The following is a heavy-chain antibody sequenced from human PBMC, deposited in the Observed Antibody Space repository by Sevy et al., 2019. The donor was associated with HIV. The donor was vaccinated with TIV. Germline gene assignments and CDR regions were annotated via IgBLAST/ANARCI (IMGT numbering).Heavy chain of an antibody. CDR3: ARDSGELIVVVDRFDY. Sequence: AAVKVSCKASGYTFTSYGISWVRQAPRQGLEWMGWISAYNRNTNYAQKLQDRVTITTDTSTSIAYMELRSLRSDDTAVYYCARDSGELIVVVDRFDYWGQGTLVTVSS. CDR1: GYTFTSYG. V-gene: IGHV1-18*04. J-gene: IGHJ4*02. D-gene: IGHD2-21*01. CDR2: ISAYNRNT.